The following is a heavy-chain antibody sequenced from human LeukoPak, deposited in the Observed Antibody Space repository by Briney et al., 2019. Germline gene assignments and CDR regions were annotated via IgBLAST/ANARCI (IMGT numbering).Heavy chain of an antibody. CDR3: AKSNGYGLVDI. CDR2: ISSGGSTI. CDR1: GFTFSSYE. Sequence: GGSLRLSCAASGFTFSSYEMNWVRQAPGKGLEWVSYISSGGSTIYYADSVRGRFTISRDNAKNSLYLQMNSLRAEDTAVYYCAKSNGYGLVDIWGQGTMVTVSS. V-gene: IGHV3-48*03. D-gene: IGHD3-10*01. J-gene: IGHJ3*02.